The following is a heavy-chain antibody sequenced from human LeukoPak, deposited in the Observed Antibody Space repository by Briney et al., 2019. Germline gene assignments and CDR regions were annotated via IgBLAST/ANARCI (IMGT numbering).Heavy chain of an antibody. CDR2: ISAYNGNT. V-gene: IGHV1-18*01. CDR3: ARDFEDIVVVPAAYYYYYGMDV. J-gene: IGHJ6*02. CDR1: GYTFTSYG. Sequence: SVKVSCKASGYTFTSYGISWVRQAPGQGLEWMGWISAYNGNTNYAQKLQGRVTMTTDTSTSTAYMELRSLRSDDTAVYYCARDFEDIVVVPAAYYYYYGMDVWGQGTTVTVSS. D-gene: IGHD2-2*01.